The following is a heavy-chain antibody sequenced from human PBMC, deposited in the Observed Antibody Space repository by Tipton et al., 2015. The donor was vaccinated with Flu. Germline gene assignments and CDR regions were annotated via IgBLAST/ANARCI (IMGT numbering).Heavy chain of an antibody. V-gene: IGHV3-48*03. CDR3: AKGLDWWGYYGMDV. D-gene: IGHD2-8*02. CDR2: ISPSGGTI. Sequence: GSLRLSCAASGFTFSSYEMNWVRQAPGKGLEWVSHISPSGGTIYYADSLKGRFTISRDNAKNSLFLQMNSLRAEDTAVYYCAKGLDWWGYYGMDVWGQGTTVTVSS. CDR1: GFTFSSYE. J-gene: IGHJ6*02.